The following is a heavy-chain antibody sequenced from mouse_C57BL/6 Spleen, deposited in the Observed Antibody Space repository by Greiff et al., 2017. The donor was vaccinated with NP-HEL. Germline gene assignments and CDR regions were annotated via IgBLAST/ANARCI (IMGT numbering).Heavy chain of an antibody. CDR3: AREGTTVGYAMDY. CDR2: ISSGSSTI. Sequence: DVMLVESGGGLVKPGGSLKLSCAASGFTFSDYGMHWVRQAPEKGLEWVAYISSGSSTIYYADTVKGRFTISRDNAKNTLFLQMTSLWSEDTAMYYCAREGTTVGYAMDYWGQGTSVTVSS. V-gene: IGHV5-17*01. CDR1: GFTFSDYG. J-gene: IGHJ4*01. D-gene: IGHD1-1*01.